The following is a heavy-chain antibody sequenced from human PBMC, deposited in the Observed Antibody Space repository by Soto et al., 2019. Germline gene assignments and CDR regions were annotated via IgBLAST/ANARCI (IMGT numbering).Heavy chain of an antibody. CDR1: EFTFSSYW. J-gene: IGHJ5*02. V-gene: IGHV3-7*01. Sequence: VGSLRLSCAASEFTFSSYWMSWVRQAPGKGLEWVANIKQDGSEKYYVDSVKGRFTISRDNAKNSLYLQMNSLRAEDTAVYYCAKDERVVNLSWLEPWGQGTLVTVSS. CDR2: IKQDGSEK. CDR3: AKDERVVNLSWLEP. D-gene: IGHD3-3*01.